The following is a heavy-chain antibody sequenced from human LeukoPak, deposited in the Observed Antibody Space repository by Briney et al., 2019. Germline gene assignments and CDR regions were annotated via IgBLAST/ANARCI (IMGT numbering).Heavy chain of an antibody. Sequence: GGSLSLSCAASGFTFNTFSMNWVRPAPGKGPEWVSYISSSGTTTYYADSVKGRFTISRDNSKNTLYLQMNSLRAEDTAVYYCAKEGPTKEPYYFDYWGQGTLVTVSS. D-gene: IGHD1-14*01. CDR1: GFTFNTFS. J-gene: IGHJ4*02. V-gene: IGHV3-48*01. CDR3: AKEGPTKEPYYFDY. CDR2: ISSSGTTT.